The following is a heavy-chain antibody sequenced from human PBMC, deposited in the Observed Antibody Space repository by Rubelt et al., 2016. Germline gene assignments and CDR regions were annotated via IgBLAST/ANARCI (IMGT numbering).Heavy chain of an antibody. Sequence: EVQLLESGGGLVQPGGSLRLSCAASGFTFSNYAMRWVRQAPGKGLEWVSVISVGGIATDYADSVKGRFTISRDNSKNSLYLQMHSLRAEDTAVYYCAKVQTTVTSGEYYYGMDVWGQGTTVTVSS. CDR1: GFTFSNYA. CDR2: ISVGGIAT. J-gene: IGHJ6*02. CDR3: AKVQTTVTSGEYYYGMDV. D-gene: IGHD4-17*01. V-gene: IGHV3-23*01.